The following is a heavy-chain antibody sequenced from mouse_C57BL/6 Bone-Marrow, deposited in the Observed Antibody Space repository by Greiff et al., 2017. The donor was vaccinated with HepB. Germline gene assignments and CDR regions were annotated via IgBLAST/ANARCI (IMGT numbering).Heavy chain of an antibody. D-gene: IGHD2-2*01. CDR3: ARGGTGSYWYFDV. Sequence: VQLQQSGAELVKPGASVKMSCKASGYTFTTYPIEWMKQNHGKSLEWIGNFHPYNDDTKYNEKFKGKATLTVEKSSSTVYLELSRLTSDDSAVYFCARGGTGSYWYFDVWGTGTTVTVSS. J-gene: IGHJ1*03. CDR2: FHPYNDDT. CDR1: GYTFTTYP. V-gene: IGHV1-47*01.